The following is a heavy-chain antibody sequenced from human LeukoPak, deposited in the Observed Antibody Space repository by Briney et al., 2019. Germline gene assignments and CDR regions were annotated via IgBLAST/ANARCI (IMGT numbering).Heavy chain of an antibody. J-gene: IGHJ4*02. Sequence: GGSLGLSCAASGFTFSSYAMHWVRQAPGEGLEYVSAISSNGGSTYYANSVKGRFTISRDNSKNTLYLQMGSLRAEDMAVYYCASGSRGIAAYWGQGTLVTVSS. CDR2: ISSNGGST. D-gene: IGHD6-13*01. CDR1: GFTFSSYA. CDR3: ASGSRGIAAY. V-gene: IGHV3-64*01.